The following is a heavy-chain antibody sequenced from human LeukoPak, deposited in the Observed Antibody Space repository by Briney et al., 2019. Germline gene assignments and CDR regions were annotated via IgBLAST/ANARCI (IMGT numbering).Heavy chain of an antibody. CDR2: INHSGST. D-gene: IGHD1-26*01. Sequence: PSETLSLTCAVYGGSFSGYYWSWIRQPPGKGLEWIGEINHSGSTNYNPSLKSRVTISVDTSKNQFSLKLSSVTAADTAVYYCARGEVGPATDFDYWGQGTLVTVSS. CDR3: ARGEVGPATDFDY. CDR1: GGSFSGYY. V-gene: IGHV4-34*01. J-gene: IGHJ4*02.